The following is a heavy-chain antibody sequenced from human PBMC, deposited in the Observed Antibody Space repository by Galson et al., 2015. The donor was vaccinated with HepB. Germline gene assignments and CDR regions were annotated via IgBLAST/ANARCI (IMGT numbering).Heavy chain of an antibody. Sequence: ETLSLSYAVSGVSISNYYWRWIRQPPGQGLEWIGYIYYSGNTNYNPPLKSRVTISLDTAKNKFSLKLSSVTAADTAVYYCASSLVVPASIEYYYYGMDVWGQGTTVTVSS. V-gene: IGHV4-59*08. D-gene: IGHD2-2*01. CDR3: ASSLVVPASIEYYYYGMDV. J-gene: IGHJ6*02. CDR1: GVSISNYY. CDR2: IYYSGNT.